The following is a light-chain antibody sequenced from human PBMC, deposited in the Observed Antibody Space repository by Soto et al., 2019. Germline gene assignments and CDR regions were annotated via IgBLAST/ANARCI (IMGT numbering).Light chain of an antibody. J-gene: IGKJ4*01. CDR2: GAS. Sequence: EIVMTQSPAPLSVSPGERAPPSCTASKSVSSSYLEWYQQKAGQAPRLLIYGASTRATGIPARFSGSGSGTEFTLTISSLQSEDFAVYSCQQYNNWPLTFGGGTKVDIK. V-gene: IGKV3-15*01. CDR1: KSVSSSY. CDR3: QQYNNWPLT.